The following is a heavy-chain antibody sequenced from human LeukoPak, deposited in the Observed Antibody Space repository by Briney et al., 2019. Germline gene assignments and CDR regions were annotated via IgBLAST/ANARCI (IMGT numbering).Heavy chain of an antibody. V-gene: IGHV3-23*01. CDR1: GFTFTSYS. D-gene: IGHD1-26*01. CDR3: AKGGKWDVTPFDY. J-gene: IGHJ4*02. CDR2: ISGGGGST. Sequence: GGSLRLSCAASGFTFTSYSMNWVRQAPGRGLEWVSTISGGGGSTYYADSVKGRFTISRDNSKNTLYLQVNSLRAEDTAVYYCAKGGKWDVTPFDYWGQGTLVTVSS.